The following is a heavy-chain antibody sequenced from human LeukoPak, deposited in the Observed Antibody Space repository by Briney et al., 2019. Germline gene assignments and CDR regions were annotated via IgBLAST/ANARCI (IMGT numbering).Heavy chain of an antibody. CDR1: GGSISSSSYY. CDR2: IYYSGST. V-gene: IGHV4-39*01. D-gene: IGHD6-13*01. CDR3: ARRKYSSSRYGGGGAFDI. J-gene: IGHJ3*02. Sequence: SETLSLTCTASGGSISSSSYYWGWIRQPPGKGLEWIGSIYYSGSTYYNPSLKSRVTISVDTSKNQFSLKLSSVTAADTAVYYCARRKYSSSRYGGGGAFDIWGQGTMVTVSS.